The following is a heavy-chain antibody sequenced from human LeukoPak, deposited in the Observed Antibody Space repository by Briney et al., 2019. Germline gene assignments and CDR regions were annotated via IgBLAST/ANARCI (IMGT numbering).Heavy chain of an antibody. D-gene: IGHD6-19*01. CDR3: AKRDSSGSHGFDY. CDR1: GFSFSSYD. J-gene: IGHJ4*02. V-gene: IGHV3-48*03. CDR2: ISSSGSSI. Sequence: GGSLRLSCAASGFSFSSYDMNWVRQAPGKGLEWVSYISSSGSSIYYADSVKGRFTISRDNSKNTLYLQMNSLRAEDTAVYYCAKRDSSGSHGFDYWGQGTLVTVPS.